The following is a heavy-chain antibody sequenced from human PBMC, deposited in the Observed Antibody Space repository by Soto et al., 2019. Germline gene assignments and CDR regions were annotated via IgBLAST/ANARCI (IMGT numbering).Heavy chain of an antibody. CDR1: GGTFSSYA. CDR2: IIPIFGTA. D-gene: IGHD2-15*01. CDR3: ARAGQLLGYCSGGSCYWDFDY. J-gene: IGHJ4*02. V-gene: IGHV1-69*13. Sequence: ASVKVSCKASGGTFSSYAISWVRQAPGQGLEWMGGIIPIFGTANYAQKFQGRVTITADESTSTAYMELSSLRSEDTAVYYCARAGQLLGYCSGGSCYWDFDYWGQGTLVTVSS.